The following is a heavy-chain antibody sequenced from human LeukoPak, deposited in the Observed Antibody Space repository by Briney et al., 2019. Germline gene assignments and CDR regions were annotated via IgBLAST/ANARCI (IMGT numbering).Heavy chain of an antibody. Sequence: SVKVSCKASGGTFSSYAISWVRHAPGQGLEWMGGIIPIFGTANYAQQFQGRVTITADESTSTAYMELSSLRSEDAAVYYCARSGGLERRLGVWGQGTLVTVSS. D-gene: IGHD1-1*01. CDR1: GGTFSSYA. CDR3: ARSGGLERRLGV. V-gene: IGHV1-69*01. J-gene: IGHJ4*02. CDR2: IIPIFGTA.